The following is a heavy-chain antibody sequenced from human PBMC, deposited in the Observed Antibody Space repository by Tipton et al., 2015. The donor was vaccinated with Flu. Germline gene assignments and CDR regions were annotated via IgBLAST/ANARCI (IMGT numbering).Heavy chain of an antibody. J-gene: IGHJ6*02. CDR1: GGTFSSYA. CDR2: IIPIFGTA. Sequence: QVQLVQSGAEVKKPGSSVKVSCKASGGTFSSYAISWVRQAPGQGLEWMGGIIPIFGTANYAQKFQGRVTITADESTSTAYMELSSLRSEDTAVYYCARSVAVATIRVSEMDVWGQGTTVTVSS. V-gene: IGHV1-69*01. D-gene: IGHD5-12*01. CDR3: ARSVAVATIRVSEMDV.